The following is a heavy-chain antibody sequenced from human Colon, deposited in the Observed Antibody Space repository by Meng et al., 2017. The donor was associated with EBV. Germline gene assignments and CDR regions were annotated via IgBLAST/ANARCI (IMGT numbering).Heavy chain of an antibody. V-gene: IGHV4-4*02. CDR2: IDDSGST. CDR3: ARGKQDAWELLAY. D-gene: IGHD1-26*01. J-gene: IGHJ4*02. CDR1: GVSISSNIR. Sequence: GPGLGTPSGTLSLTCGVSGVSISSNIRWTWVRQPPGKGLEWIGDIDDSGSTNYNPSLNSRISISLDKSKNHFSLKVNSVTAADTAVYYCARGKQDAWELLAYWGQGALVTVSS.